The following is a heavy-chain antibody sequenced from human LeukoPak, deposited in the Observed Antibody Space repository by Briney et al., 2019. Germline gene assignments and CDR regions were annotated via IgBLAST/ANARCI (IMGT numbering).Heavy chain of an antibody. CDR3: ARAVGSGLVFSYFDY. CDR1: GFTFSSYS. D-gene: IGHD6-19*01. CDR2: ITTSSTDI. J-gene: IGHJ4*02. V-gene: IGHV3-21*01. Sequence: GGSLRLSCAASGFTFSSYSMSWVRQAPGKGLEWVSSITTSSTDISYADSVKGRFTISRDNAKNSLYLQMNSLRAEDTAVYYCARAVGSGLVFSYFDYWGQGTLVTVSS.